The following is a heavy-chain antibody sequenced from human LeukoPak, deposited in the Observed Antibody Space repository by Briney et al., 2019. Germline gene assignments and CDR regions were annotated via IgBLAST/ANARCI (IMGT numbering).Heavy chain of an antibody. V-gene: IGHV3-30*18. CDR1: EFTFSSYA. J-gene: IGHJ4*02. CDR3: AKGLAVAGHIAY. CDR2: VSNDGGDK. D-gene: IGHD6-19*01. Sequence: GGSLRLSYVASEFTFSSYAMHWLRQAPGKGLEWVALVSNDGGDKYYADSVKGRFTISRDKSKNTLYLQMNSLRADDTAVYYCAKGLAVAGHIAYWGQGTLVTVSS.